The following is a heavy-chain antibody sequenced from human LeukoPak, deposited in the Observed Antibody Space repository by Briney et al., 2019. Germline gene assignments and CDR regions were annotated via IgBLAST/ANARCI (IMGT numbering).Heavy chain of an antibody. Sequence: SETLSLTCAVYGGSFSGYYWSWIRQPPGKGLEWIGEINHSGSTNYNPSLKSRVTISVDTSKNQFSLKLSSMTAADTAVYYCARAPVTTQIVDAFDIWGQGTMVTVSS. CDR1: GGSFSGYY. CDR3: ARAPVTTQIVDAFDI. CDR2: INHSGST. J-gene: IGHJ3*02. D-gene: IGHD4-17*01. V-gene: IGHV4-34*01.